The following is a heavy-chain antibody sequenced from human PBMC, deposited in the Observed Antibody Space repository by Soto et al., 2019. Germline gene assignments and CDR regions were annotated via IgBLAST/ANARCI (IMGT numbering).Heavy chain of an antibody. Sequence: QVQLVQSGAEAKKPGASVKVSSKASGYTFIAYHIHWLRQGPGQGLEWMGWINPNSGGTNYAQEFQYKVTKNRDTSVSTAYMELRRLTSDDTAMYYCAKDHGSGWYEDLDYWGQGTLVTVSP. CDR3: AKDHGSGWYEDLDY. J-gene: IGHJ4*02. CDR1: GYTFIAYH. D-gene: IGHD6-19*01. V-gene: IGHV1-2*02. CDR2: INPNSGGT.